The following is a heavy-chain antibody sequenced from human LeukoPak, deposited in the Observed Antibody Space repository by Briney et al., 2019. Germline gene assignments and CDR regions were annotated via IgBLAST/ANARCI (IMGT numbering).Heavy chain of an antibody. J-gene: IGHJ4*02. CDR2: IIPIFGTA. CDR1: GGTFSSYA. CDR3: ARCALWFGELTYYFDY. V-gene: IGHV1-69*13. Sequence: GASVKVSCKASGGTFSSYAIGWVRQAPEQGLEWMGGIIPIFGTANYAQKFQGRVTITADESTSTAYMELSSLRSEDTAVYYCARCALWFGELTYYFDYWGQGTLVTVSS. D-gene: IGHD3-10*01.